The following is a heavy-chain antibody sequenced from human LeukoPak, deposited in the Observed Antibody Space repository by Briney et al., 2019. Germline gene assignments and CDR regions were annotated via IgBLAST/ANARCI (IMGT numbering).Heavy chain of an antibody. CDR2: IYYSGST. CDR3: ARAPSYYYDTSGFFDY. V-gene: IGHV4-59*01. D-gene: IGHD3-22*01. J-gene: IGHJ4*02. Sequence: SETLSLTCTVSGGSTGSYYWNWIRQPPGKGPEWIGYIYYSGSTNYNPSLKSRVTISVDTSKNQFSLRLNSVTAADTAVYYCARAPSYYYDTSGFFDYWGQGTLVTVSS. CDR1: GGSTGSYY.